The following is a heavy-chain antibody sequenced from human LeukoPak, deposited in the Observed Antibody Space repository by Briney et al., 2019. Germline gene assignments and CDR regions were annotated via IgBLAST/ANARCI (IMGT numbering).Heavy chain of an antibody. CDR2: ISSSSSYI. D-gene: IGHD4-17*01. CDR3: AREIYGEYGPEYCQH. CDR1: GFTFSSYS. V-gene: IGHV3-21*01. J-gene: IGHJ1*01. Sequence: GGSLRLSCAASGFTFSSYSMNWVRQAPGKGLEWVSSISSSSSYIYYADSVKGRFTISRDNAKNSLYPQMNSLRAEDTAVYYCAREIYGEYGPEYCQHWVQGTLVNVSS.